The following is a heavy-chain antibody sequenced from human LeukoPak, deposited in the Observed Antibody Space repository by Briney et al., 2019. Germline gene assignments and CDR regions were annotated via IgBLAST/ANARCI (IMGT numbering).Heavy chain of an antibody. Sequence: ASVKVSCKASGYTSTSYGISWVRQAPGQGLEWMGWISAYNGNTNYAQKLQGRVTMTTDTSTSTAYMELRSLRSDDTAVYYCARGYYDILTGYYTSYYFDYWGQGTLVTVSS. J-gene: IGHJ4*02. CDR2: ISAYNGNT. CDR3: ARGYYDILTGYYTSYYFDY. V-gene: IGHV1-18*01. CDR1: GYTSTSYG. D-gene: IGHD3-9*01.